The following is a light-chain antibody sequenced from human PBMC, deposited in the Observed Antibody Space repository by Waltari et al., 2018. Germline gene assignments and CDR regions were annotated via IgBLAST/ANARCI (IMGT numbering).Light chain of an antibody. V-gene: IGLV1-44*01. CDR3: ATWDDSLNGVI. CDR1: SSNIGSTT. J-gene: IGLJ2*01. CDR2: TNH. Sequence: QSVLTQPPSASGTPGQSVTISCSGSSSNIGSTTVNWYQQLPGTAPKLLIYTNHRRPSGVPDRFSGSKSGTSASLAISGLQSGDEAYYHCATWDDSLNGVIFGGGTKLTVL.